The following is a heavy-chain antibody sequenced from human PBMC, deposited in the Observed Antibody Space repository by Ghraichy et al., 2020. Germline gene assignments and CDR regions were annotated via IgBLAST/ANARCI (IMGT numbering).Heavy chain of an antibody. Sequence: GGSLRLSCAASGFTFSTYTMNWVRQAPGKGLEWVGNIKRDGSDIYYVDSVKGRFTISRDNAKNSLYLQMNSLRAEDTAIYYCARAPYSGGDCCLDYWGQGTLVTVSS. V-gene: IGHV3-7*01. D-gene: IGHD2-21*01. CDR1: GFTFSTYT. CDR2: IKRDGSDI. CDR3: ARAPYSGGDCCLDY. J-gene: IGHJ4*02.